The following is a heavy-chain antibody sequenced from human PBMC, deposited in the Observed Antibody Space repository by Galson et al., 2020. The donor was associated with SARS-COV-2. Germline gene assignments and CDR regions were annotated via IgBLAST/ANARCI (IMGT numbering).Heavy chain of an antibody. D-gene: IGHD2-15*01. Sequence: SVHVSCKASGGTFRSYAFSWVRQAPGQGLEWMGGIIPMFGTTNYAQKFQGRVRITADESTSTAYMELSSLRSEDTAVYYCARHCSGGTCYSYWYFDLWGRGTLVTVAS. CDR1: GGTFRSYA. V-gene: IGHV1-69*13. J-gene: IGHJ2*01. CDR2: IIPMFGTT. CDR3: ARHCSGGTCYSYWYFDL.